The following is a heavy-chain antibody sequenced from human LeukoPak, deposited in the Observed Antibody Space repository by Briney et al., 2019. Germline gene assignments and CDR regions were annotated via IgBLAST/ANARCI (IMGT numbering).Heavy chain of an antibody. V-gene: IGHV3-30-3*01. Sequence: PGGSLRLSCAASGFTFSSYAMHWVRQAPGKGLEWVAVISYDGSNKYYADSVKGRFTISRDNSKNTLYLQMNSLRAEDTAVYYCAKDGNWNNDAFDIWGQGTMVTVSS. CDR3: AKDGNWNNDAFDI. CDR2: ISYDGSNK. CDR1: GFTFSSYA. J-gene: IGHJ3*02. D-gene: IGHD1/OR15-1a*01.